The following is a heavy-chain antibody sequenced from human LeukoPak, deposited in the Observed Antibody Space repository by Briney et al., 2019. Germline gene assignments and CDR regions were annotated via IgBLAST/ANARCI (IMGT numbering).Heavy chain of an antibody. CDR3: ARDSGYYDYVWGSYRWEVFGY. CDR2: ISSSSSTI. D-gene: IGHD3-16*02. CDR1: GFTFSSYS. J-gene: IGHJ4*02. V-gene: IGHV3-48*01. Sequence: TGGSLRLSCATSGFTFSSYSMNWVRQAPGKGLEWVSYISSSSSTIYYADSVKGRFTISRDNAKNSLYLQMNSLRAEDTAVYYCARDSGYYDYVWGSYRWEVFGYWGQGTLVTVSS.